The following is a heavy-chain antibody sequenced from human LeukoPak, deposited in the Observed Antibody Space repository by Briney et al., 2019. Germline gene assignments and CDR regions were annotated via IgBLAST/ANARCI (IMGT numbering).Heavy chain of an antibody. J-gene: IGHJ4*02. V-gene: IGHV1-2*02. Sequence: ASVKVSCKASGYTFTGYYMHWVRQAPGQGLEWMGWINPNSGGTNYAQKFQGRVTMTTDTSTSTAYMELRSLRSDDTAVYYCARVSRVGDSSGYYLPDYWGQGTLVTVSS. CDR1: GYTFTGYY. CDR3: ARVSRVGDSSGYYLPDY. D-gene: IGHD3-22*01. CDR2: INPNSGGT.